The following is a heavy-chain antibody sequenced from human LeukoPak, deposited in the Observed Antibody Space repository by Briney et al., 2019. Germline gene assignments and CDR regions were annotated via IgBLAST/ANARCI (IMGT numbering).Heavy chain of an antibody. CDR1: GGSISSYY. D-gene: IGHD1-26*01. V-gene: IGHV4-59*08. CDR3: ARQWEILRWFDP. CDR2: IYYSGST. Sequence: SETLSLTCTVSGGSISSYYWSWIRQPPGKGLEWIGYIYYSGSTNYNPSLKSRVSISVDTSKNQFSLKLSSVTAADTAVDYCARQWEILRWFDPWGQGTLVTVSS. J-gene: IGHJ5*02.